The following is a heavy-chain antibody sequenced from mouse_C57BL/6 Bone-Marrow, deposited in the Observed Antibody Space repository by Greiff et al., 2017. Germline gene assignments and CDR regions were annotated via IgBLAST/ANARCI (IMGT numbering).Heavy chain of an antibody. CDR1: GYTFTSYW. D-gene: IGHD2-2*01. V-gene: IGHV1-7*01. CDR3: ARLWLPLRNYFDY. J-gene: IGHJ2*01. CDR2: INPSSGYT. Sequence: VQVVESGAELAKPGASVKLSCKASGYTFTSYWMHWVKQRPGQGLEWIGYINPSSGYTKYNQKFKDKATLTADKSSSTAYMQLSSLTYEDSAVYYCARLWLPLRNYFDYWGQGTTLTVSS.